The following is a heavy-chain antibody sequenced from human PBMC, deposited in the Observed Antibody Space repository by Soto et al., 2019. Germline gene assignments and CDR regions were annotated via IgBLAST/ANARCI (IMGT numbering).Heavy chain of an antibody. CDR1: GGSISNYY. V-gene: IGHV4-59*01. D-gene: IGHD2-15*01. Sequence: TSETLSLTCTVSGGSISNYYWSWIRQPPGKGLEWIGYIYYSGSTNYNPSLKSRVTISVDTSKNQFSLKLSSVTAADTAVYYCARDLRWKGGGYYYGMDVWGQGTTVTVSS. CDR2: IYYSGST. J-gene: IGHJ6*02. CDR3: ARDLRWKGGGYYYGMDV.